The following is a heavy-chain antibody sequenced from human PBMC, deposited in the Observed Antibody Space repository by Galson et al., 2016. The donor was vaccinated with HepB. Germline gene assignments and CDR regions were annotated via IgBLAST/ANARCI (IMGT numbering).Heavy chain of an antibody. V-gene: IGHV1-2*02. CDR3: AREAKPYGDIDS. CDR1: GHTFSGFY. Sequence: SVKVSCKASGHTFSGFYIHWVRQAPGQGLEWMGWINPNSGVTTYAQKFRGRVTMTRDTSISTVYMELSSLRSDDTAMYYCAREAKPYGDIDSWGQGTLVTVSS. CDR2: INPNSGVT. J-gene: IGHJ4*02. D-gene: IGHD4-17*01.